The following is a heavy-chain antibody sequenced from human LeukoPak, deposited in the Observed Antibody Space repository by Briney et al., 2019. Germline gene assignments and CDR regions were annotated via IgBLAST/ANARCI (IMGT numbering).Heavy chain of an antibody. CDR2: MNPNSGNT. CDR3: VKESGAVFGPDYFDS. J-gene: IGHJ4*02. Sequence: ASVKVSCKASGFTFTNYDINWVRQATGQWLEWMGWMNPNSGNTGYTQKFQGRVAMTRDNSITTAYMELSSLRSEDTAVYYCVKESGAVFGPDYFDSWGQGTLVTVSS. V-gene: IGHV1-8*01. CDR1: GFTFTNYD. D-gene: IGHD6-19*01.